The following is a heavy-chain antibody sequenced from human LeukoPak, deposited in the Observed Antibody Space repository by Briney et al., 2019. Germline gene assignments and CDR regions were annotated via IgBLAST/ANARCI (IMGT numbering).Heavy chain of an antibody. Sequence: GKSLSLSCVTSVFTLSTCGMRWVRQTPGRGLEWVAMISHDGTTTHYADSVRGRFTVSIDTSKNTLYLQMDSLRDEDTAVYHCAKDLHSSGWYNYFDPWGQGTLVTVSS. J-gene: IGHJ5*02. D-gene: IGHD6-19*01. CDR3: AKDLHSSGWYNYFDP. V-gene: IGHV3-30*18. CDR2: ISHDGTTT. CDR1: VFTLSTCG.